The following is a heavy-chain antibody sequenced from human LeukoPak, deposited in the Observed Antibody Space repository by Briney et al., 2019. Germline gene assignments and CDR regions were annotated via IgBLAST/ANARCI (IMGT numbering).Heavy chain of an antibody. CDR2: IYPGDSDT. D-gene: IGHD2-8*01. CDR3: ARHSDGHLIDY. Sequence: GASLKISSKGSGYRFTSYWIGWVRRLPGKGLGWRGIIYPGDSDTRYSPSFQGQVTISANKSISTAYLQWSSLKASDTAMYYCARHSDGHLIDYWGQGTLVTVSS. J-gene: IGHJ4*02. V-gene: IGHV5-51*01. CDR1: GYRFTSYW.